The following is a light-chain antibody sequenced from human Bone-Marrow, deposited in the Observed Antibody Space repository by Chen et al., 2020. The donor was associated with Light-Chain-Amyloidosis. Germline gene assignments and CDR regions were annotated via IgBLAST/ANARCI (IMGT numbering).Light chain of an antibody. CDR3: QSADSSGTYEVI. V-gene: IGLV3-25*03. J-gene: IGLJ2*01. CDR2: KDT. Sequence: SYELTQPPSVSVSPGQTARITCSGEDLPTKYAYWYQQKPGQAPVLVIHKDTERPSGISERFSGSSSGNTATLTISGVQAEDEADYHCQSADSSGTYEVIFGGGTKLTVL. CDR1: DLPTKY.